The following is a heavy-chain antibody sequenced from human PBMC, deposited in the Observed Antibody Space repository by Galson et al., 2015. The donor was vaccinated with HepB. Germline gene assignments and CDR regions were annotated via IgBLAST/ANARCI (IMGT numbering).Heavy chain of an antibody. CDR2: VNPNSGAT. CDR3: ARDLYDILTGSRLRGYDHFGMDV. D-gene: IGHD3-9*01. J-gene: IGHJ6*02. Sequence: SVKVSCKASGYTFTNFYIHWVRQVPGQGPECMGWVNPNSGATTYTPKFQDRLTMTTDTSLRTVYMELNRLTSDDTAVYYCARDLYDILTGSRLRGYDHFGMDVWGQGTAVTVSS. CDR1: GYTFTNFY. V-gene: IGHV1-2*02.